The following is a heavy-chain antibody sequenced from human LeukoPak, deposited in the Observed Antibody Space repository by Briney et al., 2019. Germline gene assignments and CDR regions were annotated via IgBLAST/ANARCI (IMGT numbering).Heavy chain of an antibody. Sequence: SQTLSLTCSVSGGSISSGPYFWSWIRQPAGKGLEWIGRIYTSGSTNYNPSLKSRVTISVDTSKNQFSLKLSSVTAADTAVYYCARGQYYYDSSGYYLNWFDPWGQGTLVTVSS. CDR3: ARGQYYYDSSGYYLNWFDP. V-gene: IGHV4-61*02. CDR2: IYTSGST. CDR1: GGSISSGPYF. D-gene: IGHD3-22*01. J-gene: IGHJ5*02.